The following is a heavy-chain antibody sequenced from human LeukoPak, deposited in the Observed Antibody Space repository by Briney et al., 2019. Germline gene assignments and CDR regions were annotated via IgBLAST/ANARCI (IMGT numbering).Heavy chain of an antibody. CDR2: TNSDGSLP. V-gene: IGHV3-74*01. CDR1: GFTFSRYW. J-gene: IGHJ5*02. CDR3: ARGLPGYSNTWNDH. Sequence: GGSLRLSCAASGFTFSRYWMHWVRHAPGKGLVGVSRTNSDGSLPSYADSVKGRFTISRDNAKNTLYLQMNSLGVEDTAIYYCARGLPGYSNTWNDHWGQGTLVTVSS. D-gene: IGHD6-13*01.